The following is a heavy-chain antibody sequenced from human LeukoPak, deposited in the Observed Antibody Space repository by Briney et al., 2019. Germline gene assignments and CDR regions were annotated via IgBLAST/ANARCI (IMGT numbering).Heavy chain of an antibody. CDR2: INPNSGDT. J-gene: IGHJ3*02. Sequence: ASVNVSYTPFGHTFTVYYMHRFRQSPGHGLEWMGWINPNSGDTNYAQKFQGRVTMTRDTSISTAYMELSRLRSDDTAVYYCARENCSGGSCSVAFDIWGQGTMVTVSS. D-gene: IGHD2-15*01. CDR1: GHTFTVYY. CDR3: ARENCSGGSCSVAFDI. V-gene: IGHV1-2*02.